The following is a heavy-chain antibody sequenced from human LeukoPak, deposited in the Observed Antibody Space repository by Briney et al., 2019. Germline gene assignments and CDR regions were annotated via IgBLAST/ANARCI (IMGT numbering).Heavy chain of an antibody. J-gene: IGHJ4*02. CDR1: GGSISSSSYY. V-gene: IGHV4-39*01. CDR2: IYYSGST. D-gene: IGHD3-16*02. CDR3: ARHVYDYVWGSYRQFDY. Sequence: PSETLSLTCTVSGGSISSSSYYWGWIRQPPGKGLEWIGSIYYSGSTYYNPSLKSRVTISVDTSKNQFSLKLSSVTAADTAVYYCARHVYDYVWGSYRQFDYWGQGTLVTVSS.